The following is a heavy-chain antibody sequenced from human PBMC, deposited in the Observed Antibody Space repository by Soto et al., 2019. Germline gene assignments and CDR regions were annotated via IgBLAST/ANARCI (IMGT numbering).Heavy chain of an antibody. CDR1: GFTFSDYY. J-gene: IGHJ5*02. CDR2: ISSSSSYT. V-gene: IGHV3-11*05. Sequence: GGSLTLSCAASGFTFSDYYMSWIRQAPGKGLEWVSYISSSSSYTNYADSVKGRFTISRDNAKNSLYLQMNSLRAEDTAVYYCARDHYGPGWFDPWGQGTLVTVSS. CDR3: ARDHYGPGWFDP. D-gene: IGHD3-10*01.